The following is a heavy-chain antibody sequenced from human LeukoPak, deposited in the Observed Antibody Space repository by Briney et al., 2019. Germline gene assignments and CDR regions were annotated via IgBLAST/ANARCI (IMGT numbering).Heavy chain of an antibody. J-gene: IGHJ4*02. CDR2: ISSSGSTI. CDR3: AKATYYDFWSGYYFASGFDY. Sequence: GGSLRLSCAASGFTFSDYYMSWIRQAPGKGLEWVSYISSSGSTIYYADSVKGRFTISRDNAKNTLYLQMNSLRAEDTAVYYCAKATYYDFWSGYYFASGFDYWGQGTLVTVSS. CDR1: GFTFSDYY. V-gene: IGHV3-11*01. D-gene: IGHD3-3*01.